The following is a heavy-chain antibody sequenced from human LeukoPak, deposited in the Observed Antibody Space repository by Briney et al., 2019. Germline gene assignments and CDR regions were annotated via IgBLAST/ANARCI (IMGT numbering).Heavy chain of an antibody. CDR2: ISYDGSNK. CDR1: GFTFSSYG. J-gene: IGHJ4*02. CDR3: AKFARPGAYFDY. V-gene: IGHV3-30*18. Sequence: GGSLRLSCAASGFTFSSYGMHWVRQAPGKGLEWVAVISYDGSNKYYADSVKGRFTISRDNSKNTLYLQMNSLRAEDTAVYYCAKFARPGAYFDYWGQGTLVTVSS.